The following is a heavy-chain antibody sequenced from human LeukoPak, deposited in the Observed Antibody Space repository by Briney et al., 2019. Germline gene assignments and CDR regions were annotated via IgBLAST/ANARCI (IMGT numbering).Heavy chain of an antibody. Sequence: GGSLRLSCAASGFTVSSNSMSWVRQAPGKGLEWVSTISGSSGSTYYADSVMGRFTISRDNSKNTLYLQMNSLRAEDTAVYYCAKGSIVGANTGGSADCWGQGTLVTVSS. J-gene: IGHJ4*02. V-gene: IGHV3-23*01. CDR2: ISGSSGST. CDR1: GFTVSSNS. CDR3: AKGSIVGANTGGSADC. D-gene: IGHD1-26*01.